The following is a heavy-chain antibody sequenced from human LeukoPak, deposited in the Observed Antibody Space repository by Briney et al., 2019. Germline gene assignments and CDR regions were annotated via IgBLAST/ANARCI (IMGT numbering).Heavy chain of an antibody. J-gene: IGHJ4*02. Sequence: SQTLSLTCTVSGVSISSGDYYWSWIRQPPGKGLEWIGYIYYSGSTYYNPSLESRVTISVDTSKNQFSLKLSSVTATDTAVYYCAREGDPEGHWGQGTLVTVSS. V-gene: IGHV4-30-4*01. D-gene: IGHD1-14*01. CDR2: IYYSGST. CDR3: AREGDPEGH. CDR1: GVSISSGDYY.